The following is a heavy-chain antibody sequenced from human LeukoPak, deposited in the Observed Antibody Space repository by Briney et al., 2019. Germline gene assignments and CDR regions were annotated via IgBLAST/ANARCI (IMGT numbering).Heavy chain of an antibody. D-gene: IGHD2-21*02. CDR1: GFTFSSYA. CDR2: ISANGGGT. V-gene: IGHV3-23*01. CDR3: ATETDDY. Sequence: GGSLRLSCAASGFTFSSYAMYWVRQAPGKGLEWVSGISANGGGTYYAGSVKGRFTVSRDNSKNTLYLQMNSLRAEDTAVYYCATETDDYWGQGTLVTVSS. J-gene: IGHJ4*02.